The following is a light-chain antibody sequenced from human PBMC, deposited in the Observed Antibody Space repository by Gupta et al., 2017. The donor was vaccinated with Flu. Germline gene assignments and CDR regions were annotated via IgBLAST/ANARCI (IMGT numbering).Light chain of an antibody. J-gene: IGLJ2*01. CDR2: DVT. CDR3: CSYAGSSSVV. V-gene: IGLV2-23*02. CDR1: SSDVGNYNL. Sequence: SSDVGNYNLVSWYQQHPDKAPRLMIYDVTKRPSGVSNRFSGSKSGNTASLTISGLQAEDEADYFCCSYAGSSSVVFGRGTKVTV.